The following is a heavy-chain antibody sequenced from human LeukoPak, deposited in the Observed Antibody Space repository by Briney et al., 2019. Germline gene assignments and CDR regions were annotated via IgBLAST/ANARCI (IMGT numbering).Heavy chain of an antibody. CDR3: ARHAGAVAGTKIDY. CDR1: GYSFTSYW. V-gene: IGHV5-51*01. D-gene: IGHD6-19*01. Sequence: GESLKISCKGSGYSFTSYWIGWVRQMPGEGLELVGIIYPGDSDTRYSPSFQGQVTISADKSISTAYLQWSSLKAAHTAMYYCARHAGAVAGTKIDYWGQGTLVTVSS. J-gene: IGHJ4*02. CDR2: IYPGDSDT.